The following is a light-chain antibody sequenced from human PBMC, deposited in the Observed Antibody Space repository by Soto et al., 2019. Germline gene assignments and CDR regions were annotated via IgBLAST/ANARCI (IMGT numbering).Light chain of an antibody. CDR1: SSDVGGYNY. CDR3: SSYAGTYTYV. Sequence: QSALTQPGSVSGSPGQSVTISCTGTSSDVGGYNYVSWYQHHPVKAPKLMIYDVSKRPSGVPDRFSGSKSGNTASLNISGLQAEDEAHYYCSSYAGTYTYVFGTGTKVTVL. J-gene: IGLJ1*01. V-gene: IGLV2-11*01. CDR2: DVS.